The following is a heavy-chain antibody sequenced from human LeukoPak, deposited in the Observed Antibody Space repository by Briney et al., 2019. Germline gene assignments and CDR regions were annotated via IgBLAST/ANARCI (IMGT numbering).Heavy chain of an antibody. CDR3: ARAGSHWHYVY. J-gene: IGHJ4*02. CDR1: GFTLSTYG. Sequence: GGSLRLSCAASGFTLSTYGMHWVRQAPGKGLEWVAVTWYDGSKKYYADSVKGRFIISRDNSKNTVYLQINSLRVEDTAVYYCARAGSHWHYVYWGQGTMVTVSS. CDR2: TWYDGSKK. V-gene: IGHV3-33*01. D-gene: IGHD3-10*01.